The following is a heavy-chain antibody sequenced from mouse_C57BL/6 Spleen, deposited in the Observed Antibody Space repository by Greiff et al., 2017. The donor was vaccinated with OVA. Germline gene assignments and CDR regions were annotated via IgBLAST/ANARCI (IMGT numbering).Heavy chain of an antibody. V-gene: IGHV2-3*01. J-gene: IGHJ3*01. D-gene: IGHD4-1*01. Sequence: VKLQQSGPGLVAPSQSLSITCTVSGFSLTSYGVSWVRQPPGKGLEWLGVIWGDGSISKDNSKSQVFLKLNSLQTDDTATYYCAKDGGWDGFAYWGQGTLVTVSA. CDR2: IWGDG. CDR1: GFSLTSYG. CDR3: AKDGGWDGFAY.